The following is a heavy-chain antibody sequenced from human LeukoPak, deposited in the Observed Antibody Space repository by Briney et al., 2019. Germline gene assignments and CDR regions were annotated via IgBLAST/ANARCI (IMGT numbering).Heavy chain of an antibody. V-gene: IGHV4-59*01. CDR2: IYHSGST. CDR3: ARGGGYASPIGH. CDR1: GGSISTYY. J-gene: IGHJ4*02. Sequence: SETLSLTCTLSGGSISTYYWSWIRQPPGKGLEWIGYIYHSGSTNYNPSLKSRVTISVDTSKNQFSLKLSSVTAADTAVYYRARGGGYASPIGHWGQGALVTVSS. D-gene: IGHD5-12*01.